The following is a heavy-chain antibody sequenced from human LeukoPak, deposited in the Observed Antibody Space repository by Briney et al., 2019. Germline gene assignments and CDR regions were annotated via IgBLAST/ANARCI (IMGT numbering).Heavy chain of an antibody. CDR2: ISWNSGSI. D-gene: IGHD7-27*01. J-gene: IGHJ2*01. V-gene: IGHV3-9*01. CDR3: ARHFPSWALRGWYFDL. CDR1: GFTFDDYA. Sequence: QTGGSLRLSCAASGFTFDDYAMHWVRQAPGKGLEWVSGISWNSGSIGYADSVKGRFTISRDNAKNSLYLQMNSLRAEDTAVFYCARHFPSWALRGWYFDLWGRGNLVTVSS.